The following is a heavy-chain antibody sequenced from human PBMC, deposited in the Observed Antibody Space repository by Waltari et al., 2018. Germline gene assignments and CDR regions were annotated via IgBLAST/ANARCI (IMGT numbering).Heavy chain of an antibody. CDR1: GFTFTDYW. V-gene: IGHV3-23*04. CDR3: ARLAVDDY. D-gene: IGHD6-19*01. J-gene: IGHJ4*02. CDR2: ISGSGGST. Sequence: EEQLVESGGGLVQPGGSLRLSCVASGFTFTDYWMSWVRQAPGKGLEWVSAISGSGGSTYYADSVKGRFTISRDNSKNTLYLQMNSLRAEDTAVYYCARLAVDDYWGQGTLVTVSS.